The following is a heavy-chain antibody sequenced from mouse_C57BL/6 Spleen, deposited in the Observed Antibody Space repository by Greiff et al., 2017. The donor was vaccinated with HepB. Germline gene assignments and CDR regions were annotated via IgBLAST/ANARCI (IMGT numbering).Heavy chain of an antibody. V-gene: IGHV1-55*01. Sequence: QVHVKQPGAELVKPGASVKMSCKASGYTFTSYWITWVKQRPGQGLEWIGDIYPGSGSTNYNEKFKSKATLTVDISSSTAYMQFSSLTSEDSAVYYCARWLLPLYYYAMDYWGQGTSVTVSS. J-gene: IGHJ4*01. CDR2: IYPGSGST. CDR3: ARWLLPLYYYAMDY. CDR1: GYTFTSYW. D-gene: IGHD2-3*01.